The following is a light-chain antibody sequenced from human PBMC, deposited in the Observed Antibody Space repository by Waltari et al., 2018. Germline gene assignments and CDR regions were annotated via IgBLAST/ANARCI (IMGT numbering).Light chain of an antibody. CDR3: QLGYTTPRT. J-gene: IGKJ1*01. CDR2: AAS. V-gene: IGKV1-39*01. CDR1: QNIRNF. Sequence: DIQMTQSPSSLSPSVVDRVTITCRASQNIRNFLNWYQQKPGKAPDLLIYAASSLQTGVPSRFSGSGSGTDFTLTISGLQPEDFAVYFCQLGYTTPRTFGQGTKVEIK.